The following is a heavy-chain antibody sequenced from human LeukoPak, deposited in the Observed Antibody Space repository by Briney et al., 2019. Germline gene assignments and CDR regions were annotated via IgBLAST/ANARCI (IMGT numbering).Heavy chain of an antibody. CDR2: ISSTSSYI. Sequence: GGSLRLSCAASGFTFSNYNFYWVRQAPGKGLEWVSSISSTSSYIYYADSVKGRFTISRDNAKNSLYLQMNSLRAEDTAVYYYARALWSGPVYYGMDVWGQGTTVTVSS. J-gene: IGHJ6*02. CDR1: GFTFSNYN. CDR3: ARALWSGPVYYGMDV. V-gene: IGHV3-21*06. D-gene: IGHD3-10*01.